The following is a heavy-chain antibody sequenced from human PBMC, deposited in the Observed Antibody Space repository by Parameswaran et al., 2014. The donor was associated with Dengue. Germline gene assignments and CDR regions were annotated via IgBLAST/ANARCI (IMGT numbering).Heavy chain of an antibody. D-gene: IGHD3-3*01. V-gene: IGHV3-7*01. CDR2: IKQDGSEK. Sequence: RWIRQPPGKGLEWVANIKQDGSEKYYVDSVRGRFTISRDNAKNSLYLQMNSLRAEDTAVYYCARELPLSYYDFWSGPNYGMDVWGQGTTVTVSS. J-gene: IGHJ6*02. CDR3: ARELPLSYYDFWSGPNYGMDV.